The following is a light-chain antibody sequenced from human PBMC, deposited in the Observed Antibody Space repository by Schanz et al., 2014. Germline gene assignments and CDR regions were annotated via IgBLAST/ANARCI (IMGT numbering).Light chain of an antibody. CDR3: SSYATTSTLV. Sequence: QSALTQPASVSGSPGQSINISCTGTSSDVGVYNYVSWYQQLPGKAPKLMIYDASNRPSGVSNRFSGSKSAYTASLTISGLQAEDEADYYCSSYATTSTLVFGGGTKLTV. J-gene: IGLJ2*01. V-gene: IGLV2-14*03. CDR2: DAS. CDR1: SSDVGVYNY.